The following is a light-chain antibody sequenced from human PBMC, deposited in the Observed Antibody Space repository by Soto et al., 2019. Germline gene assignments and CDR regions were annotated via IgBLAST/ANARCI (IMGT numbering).Light chain of an antibody. CDR2: SNN. Sequence: QPVLTQPPSASGTPGQRVTISCSGSSSNIGSYYVYWYQQLPGTAPKLLIYSNNQRPSGVPARFSGSKSGTSASLAISGLRSEDEADYYCAAWDDSLSGHVVFGGGTKLTVL. J-gene: IGLJ2*01. CDR3: AAWDDSLSGHVV. V-gene: IGLV1-47*02. CDR1: SSNIGSYY.